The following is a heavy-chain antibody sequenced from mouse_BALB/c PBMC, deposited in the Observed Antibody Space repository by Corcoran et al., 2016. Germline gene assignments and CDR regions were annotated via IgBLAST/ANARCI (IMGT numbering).Heavy chain of an antibody. CDR2: IDPANGNT. CDR3: ANWDWYFDV. CDR1: GFNIKDTY. D-gene: IGHD4-1*01. J-gene: IGHJ1*01. Sequence: EVQLQQSGAELVKPGASVKLSCTASGFNIKDTYMHWVKQRPEQGLEWIGRIDPANGNTKYDPKFQGKATITAYTSSNTAYLQLSSLTSEDTAVYYCANWDWYFDVWGAGTTFTVSS. V-gene: IGHV14-3*02.